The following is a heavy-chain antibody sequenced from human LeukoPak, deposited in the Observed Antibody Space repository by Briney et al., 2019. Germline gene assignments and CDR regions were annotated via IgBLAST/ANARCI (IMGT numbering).Heavy chain of an antibody. J-gene: IGHJ6*03. D-gene: IGHD2-2*01. CDR1: VGSISSYY. CDR3: ARPKEVDYYYYMDV. Sequence: SETLSLTCTVSVGSISSYYCSWIRQPPGKGLEWIGYVYYSGSTSYNPSLKSRVTLSVDTSKNQFSLKLRSVTAADTAVYYCARPKEVDYYYYMDVWGKGTTVSVSS. V-gene: IGHV4-59*01. CDR2: VYYSGST.